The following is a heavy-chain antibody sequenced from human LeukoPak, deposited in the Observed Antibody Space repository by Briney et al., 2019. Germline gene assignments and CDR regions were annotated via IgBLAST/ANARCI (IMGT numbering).Heavy chain of an antibody. CDR1: GFTFSSYA. CDR3: ATWELRNIDY. CDR2: ISGSGGST. V-gene: IGHV3-23*01. D-gene: IGHD1-26*01. J-gene: IGHJ4*02. Sequence: PGRSLRLSCAASGFTFSSYAMSWVRQAPGKGLEWVSAISGSGGSTYYADSVKGRFTISRDNSKNTLYLQMNSLRAEDTAVYYCATWELRNIDYWGQGTLVTVSS.